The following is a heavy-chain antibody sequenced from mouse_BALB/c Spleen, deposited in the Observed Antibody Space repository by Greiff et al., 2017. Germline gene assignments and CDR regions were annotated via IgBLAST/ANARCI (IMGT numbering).Heavy chain of an antibody. CDR1: GFTFSSFG. J-gene: IGHJ4*01. CDR3: ARTLYGNHHYYAMDY. D-gene: IGHD2-1*01. V-gene: IGHV5-17*02. CDR2: ISSGSSTI. Sequence: EVQRVESGGGLVQPGGSRKLSCAASGFTFSSFGMHWVRQAPEKGLEWVAYISSGSSTIYYADTVKGRFTISRDNPKNTLFLQMTSLRSEDTAMYYCARTLYGNHHYYAMDYWGQGTSVTVSS.